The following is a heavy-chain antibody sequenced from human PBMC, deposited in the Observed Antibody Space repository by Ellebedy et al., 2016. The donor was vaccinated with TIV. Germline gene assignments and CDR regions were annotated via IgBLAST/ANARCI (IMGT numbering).Heavy chain of an antibody. CDR3: AHRRASTWYDY. Sequence: SGPTLVKPTQTLTLTCTFSGFSPNTHGEGVGWIRQPPGKALKCLALILWDDDRRYSTSLKGRVTITKDTSKNQVVLTMTNADPVDTATYYCAHRRASTWYDYWGQGILVTVSS. V-gene: IGHV2-5*02. CDR2: ILWDDDR. J-gene: IGHJ4*02. CDR1: GFSPNTHGEG. D-gene: IGHD6-13*01.